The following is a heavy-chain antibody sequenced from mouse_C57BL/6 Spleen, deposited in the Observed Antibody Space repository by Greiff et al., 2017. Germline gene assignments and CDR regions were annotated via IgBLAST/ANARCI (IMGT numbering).Heavy chain of an antibody. CDR2: ISYDGSN. CDR3: ARLTGTFDWDY. J-gene: IGHJ2*01. CDR1: GYSITSGYY. Sequence: EVQLQQSGPGLVKPSQSLSLTCSVTGYSITSGYYWNWIRQFPGNKLEWMGYISYDGSNNYNPSLKNRISITRDTSKNQFFLKLNSVTTEDTATDYCARLTGTFDWDYWGQGTTLTVSS. D-gene: IGHD4-1*01. V-gene: IGHV3-6*01.